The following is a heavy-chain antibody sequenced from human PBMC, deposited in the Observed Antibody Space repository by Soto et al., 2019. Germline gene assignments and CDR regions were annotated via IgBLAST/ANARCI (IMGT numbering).Heavy chain of an antibody. D-gene: IGHD6-19*01. CDR3: ARPFTSGWFGAFDI. V-gene: IGHV3-74*01. Sequence: EVQLVESGGGLVQPGGSLRLSCAASGFSFSTYWMHWVRQAPGKGLVWVSRINNDGSSPTYADSVKGRFTISRDNAKNTVALQMHSLRVEDTAVYYCARPFTSGWFGAFDIWGQGTMVTVSS. CDR1: GFSFSTYW. J-gene: IGHJ3*02. CDR2: INNDGSSP.